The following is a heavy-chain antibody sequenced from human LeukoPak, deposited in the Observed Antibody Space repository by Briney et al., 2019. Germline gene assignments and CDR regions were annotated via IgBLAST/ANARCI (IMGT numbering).Heavy chain of an antibody. Sequence: GESLKISCVGSAFRFSNSWMSWVRHVPEKGLEWVANIDQGGREKNYVDSVKGRFTISRDNGQSSLYLEMHSLRAEDTAVYYCARERQGSSDYDGKESFDYWGQGTLVTISS. CDR3: ARERQGSSDYDGKESFDY. CDR2: IDQGGREK. CDR1: AFRFSNSW. V-gene: IGHV3-7*01. D-gene: IGHD6-25*01. J-gene: IGHJ4*02.